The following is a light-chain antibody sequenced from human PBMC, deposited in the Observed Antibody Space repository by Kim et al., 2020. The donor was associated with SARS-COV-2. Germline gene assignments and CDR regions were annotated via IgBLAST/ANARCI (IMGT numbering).Light chain of an antibody. J-gene: IGLJ1*01. Sequence: YNYVSWSQQHPGKAPKLLIFDVTERPSGISSRFSASKSGHTASLTISGLQAEDESDYYCFSYTRSGTYVFGTGTKVTVL. CDR3: FSYTRSGTYV. CDR2: DVT. CDR1: YNY. V-gene: IGLV2-14*03.